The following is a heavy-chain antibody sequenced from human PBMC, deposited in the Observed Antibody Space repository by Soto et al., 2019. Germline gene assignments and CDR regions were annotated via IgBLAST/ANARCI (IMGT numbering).Heavy chain of an antibody. V-gene: IGHV1-18*01. J-gene: IGHJ6*02. CDR1: GYTFTNYD. D-gene: IGHD3-10*01. CDR2: ISTYTGNT. CDR3: ARGYYYGSGRPTPGGMDV. Sequence: QVHLVQSGAEVKKPGASVKVSCKASGYTFTNYDINWVRQAPGQGLEWMGWISTYTGNTNYAQKXRGRVTTTTDXXTXTXXMELRSLRADDTAVYYCARGYYYGSGRPTPGGMDVWGQGTTVTVSS.